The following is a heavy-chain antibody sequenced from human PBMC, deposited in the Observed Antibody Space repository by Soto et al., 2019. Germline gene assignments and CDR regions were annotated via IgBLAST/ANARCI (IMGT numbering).Heavy chain of an antibody. CDR3: ARDVDYYDSSGYYYGAFDI. CDR1: GYTFTSYY. Sequence: GASVKVSCKASGYTFTSYYMHWVRQAPGQRLEWMGIINPSGGSTSYAQKFQGRVTMTRDTSTSTVYMELSSLRSEDTAAYYCARDVDYYDSSGYYYGAFDIWGQGTMVTVSS. J-gene: IGHJ3*02. V-gene: IGHV1-46*01. CDR2: INPSGGST. D-gene: IGHD3-22*01.